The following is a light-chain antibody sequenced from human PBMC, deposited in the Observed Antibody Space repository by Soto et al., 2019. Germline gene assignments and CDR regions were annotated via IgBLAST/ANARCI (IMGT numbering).Light chain of an antibody. J-gene: IGKJ1*01. CDR1: QGITNN. V-gene: IGKV1-17*01. CDR3: LQYKTYPRT. CDR2: AAS. Sequence: DIQMTQSPSSLSASVGDRVTLTCRASQGITNNLVWYQQKPGKAPKRLIYAASSLQSGDPSRFSGSRSGTDFTLTISSLQPEDSATYYCLQYKTYPRTFGQGTKVEIK.